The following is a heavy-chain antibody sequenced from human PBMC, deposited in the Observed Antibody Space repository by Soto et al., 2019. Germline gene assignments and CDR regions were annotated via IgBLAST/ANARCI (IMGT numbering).Heavy chain of an antibody. Sequence: QVQLVESGGCVVHPGRSLRLSCAASGFTFRTYGMHWVRQAPGKGLEWLAFISYDGSNTYYGDSVKGRFTVSRDNSKNMLYLQMNSLRGEDTAVYYCAKAVMGGWFDPWGQGTLVTVSS. CDR1: GFTFRTYG. J-gene: IGHJ5*02. D-gene: IGHD3-16*01. V-gene: IGHV3-30*18. CDR2: ISYDGSNT. CDR3: AKAVMGGWFDP.